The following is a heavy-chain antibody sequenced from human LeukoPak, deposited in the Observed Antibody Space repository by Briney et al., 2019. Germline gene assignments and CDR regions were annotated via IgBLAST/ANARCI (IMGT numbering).Heavy chain of an antibody. D-gene: IGHD6-13*01. V-gene: IGHV3-49*04. CDR1: GFTFGDYA. CDR3: TRVRYSSSVNDY. Sequence: GGSLRLSCTASGFTFGDYAMSWVRQAPGKGLEWVGFIRSKAYGGTTEYAASVEGRFTISRDDSKSIAYLQMNSLKTEDTAVYYCTRVRYSSSVNDYWGQGTLVTVSS. J-gene: IGHJ4*02. CDR2: IRSKAYGGTT.